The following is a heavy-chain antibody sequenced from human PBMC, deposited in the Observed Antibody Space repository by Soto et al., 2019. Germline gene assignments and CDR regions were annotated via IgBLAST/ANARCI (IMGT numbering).Heavy chain of an antibody. D-gene: IGHD2-2*02. CDR1: GGSFSGNY. CDR2: INHSGSS. Sequence: PSETLSLTCAVYGGSFSGNYLIWIRQPPGKGLEWIAEINHSGSSNYNPSLRGRVTISVDTAKSQFSLWLNSVTAADTAVYYCARGSIPSRGVFGFWGGGTQVTVSS. V-gene: IGHV4-34*01. J-gene: IGHJ4*02. CDR3: ARGSIPSRGVFGF.